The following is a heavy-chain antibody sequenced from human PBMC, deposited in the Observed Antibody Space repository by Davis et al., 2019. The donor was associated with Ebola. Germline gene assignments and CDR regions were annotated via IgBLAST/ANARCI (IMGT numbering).Heavy chain of an antibody. V-gene: IGHV3-23*01. CDR2: ITGSGGSR. Sequence: GGSLRLSCAASGFTFSNYAMSWVRQAPGKGLEWVSSITGSGGSRYHADSVKGRFTISRDNSENTLHLQMNSLKASDTAMYYCASLRRTITGMDDAFDIWGQGTMVTVSS. J-gene: IGHJ3*02. CDR1: GFTFSNYA. CDR3: ASLRRTITGMDDAFDI. D-gene: IGHD1-20*01.